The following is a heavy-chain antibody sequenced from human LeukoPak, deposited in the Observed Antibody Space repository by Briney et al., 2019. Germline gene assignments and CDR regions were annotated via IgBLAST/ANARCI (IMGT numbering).Heavy chain of an antibody. V-gene: IGHV1-69*13. J-gene: IGHJ4*02. Sequence: ASVSLSCKASGGTFSSYAISWVRQAPGQGLEWMGGIIPIFGTANYAQKFQGRVTITADESTSTAYMELSSLRSEDTAVYYCARGGYRYGDFPYYFDYWGQGTLDPVSS. CDR1: GGTFSSYA. CDR3: ARGGYRYGDFPYYFDY. D-gene: IGHD4-17*01. CDR2: IIPIFGTA.